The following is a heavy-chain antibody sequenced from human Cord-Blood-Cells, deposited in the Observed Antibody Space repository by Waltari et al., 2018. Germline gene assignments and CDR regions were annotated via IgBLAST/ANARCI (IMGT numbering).Heavy chain of an antibody. Sequence: QVQLVESGGGVVQPGGSLRLSCAASGFTFSSYGMHWVRQAPGKGLGGGAFIRYDGSNKYYADSGKDRFTISRDNSKNTLYLQMNSLRAEDTAVYYCAKWGLGLQFAWGQGTMVTVSS. D-gene: IGHD2-21*01. CDR2: IRYDGSNK. V-gene: IGHV3-30*02. J-gene: IGHJ3*01. CDR3: AKWGLGLQFA. CDR1: GFTFSSYG.